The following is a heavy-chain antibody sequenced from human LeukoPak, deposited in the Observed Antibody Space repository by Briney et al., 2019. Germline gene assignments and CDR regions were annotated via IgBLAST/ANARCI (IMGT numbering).Heavy chain of an antibody. D-gene: IGHD3-16*01. J-gene: IGHJ4*02. CDR1: GGSISSYY. CDR2: IYYSGST. CDR3: ARSSLGEGENY. Sequence: SETLSLTCTVSGGSISSYYWSWIRQPPGKGLEWIGYIYYSGSTNYNPSLKSRVTISVDTSKNQFSLKLSSVTAADTAVYYCARSSLGEGENYWGQGTLVTISS. V-gene: IGHV4-59*01.